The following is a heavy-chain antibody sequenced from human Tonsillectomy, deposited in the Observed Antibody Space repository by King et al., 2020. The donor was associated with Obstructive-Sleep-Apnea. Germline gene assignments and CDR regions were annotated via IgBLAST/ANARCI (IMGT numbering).Heavy chain of an antibody. CDR3: ARDTNYGDYDPAIYYGMDV. CDR1: GFTFSSYV. J-gene: IGHJ6*02. V-gene: IGHV3-64*01. D-gene: IGHD4-17*01. CDR2: ISSNGGST. Sequence: VQLVESGGGLVQPGGSLRLSCAASGFTFSSYVMHWVRQAPGKGLEYVSGISSNGGSTYYANSVKGRFTISRDNSKNTLYLQMVSLRGEDMAVYYCARDTNYGDYDPAIYYGMDVWGQGTTVTVSS.